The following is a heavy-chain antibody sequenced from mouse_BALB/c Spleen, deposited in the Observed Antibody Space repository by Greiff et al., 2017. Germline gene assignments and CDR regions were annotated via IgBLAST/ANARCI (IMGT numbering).Heavy chain of an antibody. CDR3: AREGTTVVHYYAMDY. V-gene: IGHV2-6-7*01. Sequence: VMLVESGPGLVAPSQSLSITCTVSGFSLTGYGVNWVRQPPGKGLEWLGMIWGDGSTDYNSALKSRLSISKDNSKSQVFLKMNSLQTDDTARYYCAREGTTVVHYYAMDYWGQGTSVTVSS. CDR2: IWGDGST. CDR1: GFSLTGYG. D-gene: IGHD1-1*01. J-gene: IGHJ4*01.